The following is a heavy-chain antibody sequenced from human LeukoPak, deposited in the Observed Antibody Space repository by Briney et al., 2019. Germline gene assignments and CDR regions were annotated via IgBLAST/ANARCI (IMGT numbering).Heavy chain of an antibody. Sequence: SGPTLVKPTQTLTLTCTFSGFSLSTSGVGVGWIRQPPGNPLELLALIYWDDDKRYSPSLKSRLTITKDTSKNQVVLTMTNMDPVDTATYYCAHQGSSWSTFDYWGQGTLVTVSS. CDR3: AHQGSSWSTFDY. V-gene: IGHV2-5*02. J-gene: IGHJ4*02. CDR2: IYWDDDK. CDR1: GFSLSTSGVG. D-gene: IGHD6-13*01.